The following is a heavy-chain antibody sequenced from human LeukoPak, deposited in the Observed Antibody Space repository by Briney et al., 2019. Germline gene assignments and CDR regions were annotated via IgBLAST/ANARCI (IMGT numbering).Heavy chain of an antibody. Sequence: GGSLRLSCAASGFTFSSYWMHWVRQAAGKGLVWVSRIKSDGSTNYADSVKGRFTISRDNAKNTVSLQMNSLRAEDTGVYYCARAPSEIGGYYPEYFRHWGQGTLVTVSS. D-gene: IGHD3-22*01. CDR2: IKSDGST. CDR3: ARAPSEIGGYYPEYFRH. V-gene: IGHV3-74*01. CDR1: GFTFSSYW. J-gene: IGHJ1*01.